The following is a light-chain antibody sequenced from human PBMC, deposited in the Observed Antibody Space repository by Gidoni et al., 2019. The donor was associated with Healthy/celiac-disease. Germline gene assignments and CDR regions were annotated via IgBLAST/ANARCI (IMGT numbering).Light chain of an antibody. CDR3: QSADSSGTPRVV. CDR2: KDS. V-gene: IGLV3-25*03. CDR1: ALPKQY. J-gene: IGLJ2*01. Sequence: SYELTQPPSVSVSPGQTATITCSGDALPKQYAYWYQQKPGQAPVLVIYKDSERPSGMPQRFSGSSSGTTVTLTISGVQAEDDADYYCQSADSSGTPRVVFGGGTKLTVL.